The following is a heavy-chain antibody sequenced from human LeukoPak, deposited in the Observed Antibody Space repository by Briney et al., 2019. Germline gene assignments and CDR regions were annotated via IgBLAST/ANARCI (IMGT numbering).Heavy chain of an antibody. V-gene: IGHV4-30-4*02. J-gene: IGHJ3*02. CDR1: GGSISRGDYY. CDR2: IYYSGST. D-gene: IGHD3-3*01. Sequence: SESLSLTCTVSGGSISRGDYYWSWLRQPPGKGLEWIGYIYYSGSTYYNRSLKSRVTISVDTSKNQFSLKLSSVTAADTAVYYCARDVPTDYDFWCDHDAFDIWGQGTMVTVSS. CDR3: ARDVPTDYDFWCDHDAFDI.